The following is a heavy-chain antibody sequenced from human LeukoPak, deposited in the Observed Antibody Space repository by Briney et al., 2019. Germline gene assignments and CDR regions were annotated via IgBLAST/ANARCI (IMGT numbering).Heavy chain of an antibody. CDR3: AKKWAYGWKNPFDY. CDR1: GFTFSDYA. V-gene: IGHV3-23*01. D-gene: IGHD1/OR15-1a*01. Sequence: GQSLRLSCGASGFTFSDYAMSWVRQAPGAGLEWVSAISGSGSSTYYADSVKGRFTISRDNSKNTLYLQMSSLRAEDTAIYYCAKKWAYGWKNPFDYWGQGILVTVSS. CDR2: ISGSGSST. J-gene: IGHJ4*02.